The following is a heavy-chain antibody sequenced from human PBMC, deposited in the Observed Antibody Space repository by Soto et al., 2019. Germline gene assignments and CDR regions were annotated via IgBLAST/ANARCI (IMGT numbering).Heavy chain of an antibody. V-gene: IGHV1-69*06. Sequence: QVQLVQSGAEVKKPGSSVEVSCKASGGTFNNYAISWVRQAPGQGLEWRGGIIPIFGTANYAQKFQGRVTIIADKSTRTAYMELYSLRAEDTGVYYCAAEFRLGELGAYGMDVWGQGTTVTVSS. J-gene: IGHJ6*02. CDR1: GGTFNNYA. CDR2: IIPIFGTA. D-gene: IGHD3-16*01. CDR3: AAEFRLGELGAYGMDV.